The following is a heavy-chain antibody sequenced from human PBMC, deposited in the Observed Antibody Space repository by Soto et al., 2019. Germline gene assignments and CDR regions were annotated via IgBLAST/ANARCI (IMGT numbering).Heavy chain of an antibody. D-gene: IGHD3-10*01. Sequence: VPQPLTCAVFGGNESRSRWSPFRQQTGKGLEWIGEINHSGSTNYNPSLKSRVTISVDTSKNQFSLKLSSVTAADTAVYYCARRSVARGVIYYAFDIWGQGTMVTLS. CDR2: INHSGST. V-gene: IGHV4-34*01. CDR1: GGNESRSR. J-gene: IGHJ3*02. CDR3: ARRSVARGVIYYAFDI.